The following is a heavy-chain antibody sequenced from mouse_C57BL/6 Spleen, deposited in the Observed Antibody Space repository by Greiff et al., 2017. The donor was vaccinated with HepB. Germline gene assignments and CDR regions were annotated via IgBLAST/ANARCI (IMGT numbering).Heavy chain of an antibody. Sequence: VQLQQSVAELVRPGASVKLSCTASGFNIKNTYMHWVKQRPEQGLEWIGRIDPANGNTKYAPKFQGKATITADTSSNTAYLQLSSLTSEDTAIYYCAQYYCGSSYRFAYWGQGTLVTVSA. D-gene: IGHD1-1*01. CDR1: GFNIKNTY. V-gene: IGHV14-3*01. J-gene: IGHJ3*01. CDR3: AQYYCGSSYRFAY. CDR2: IDPANGNT.